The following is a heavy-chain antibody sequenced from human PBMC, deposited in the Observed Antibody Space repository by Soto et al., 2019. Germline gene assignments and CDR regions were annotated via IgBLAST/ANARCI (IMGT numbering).Heavy chain of an antibody. J-gene: IGHJ6*02. Sequence: PGWYLRLSCAASGFTVSSNYMSWVRQAPGKGLEWVSVIYSGGSTYYADSVKGRFTISRDNSKNTLYLQMNSLRAEDTAVYYCARAPRITIGVVAYTGYYYYGIDVWGQGPMV. CDR2: IYSGGST. V-gene: IGHV3-53*01. D-gene: IGHD3-16*01. CDR1: GFTVSSNY. CDR3: ARAPRITIGVVAYTGYYYYGIDV.